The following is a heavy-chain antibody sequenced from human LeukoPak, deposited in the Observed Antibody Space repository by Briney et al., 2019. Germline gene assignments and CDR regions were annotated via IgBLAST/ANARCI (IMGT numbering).Heavy chain of an antibody. CDR1: WVLQWLL. CDR3: ARGPVFRKSFDP. J-gene: IGHJ5*02. D-gene: IGHD2-21*01. Sequence: SEDPVPHLRCLWWVLQWLLLELDPPAPREGAGVDWEINHSGSTNYNPSLKSRVTISVDTSKNQFSLKLSSVTAADTAVYYCARGPVFRKSFDPWGQGTLVTVSS. CDR2: INHSGST. V-gene: IGHV4-34*01.